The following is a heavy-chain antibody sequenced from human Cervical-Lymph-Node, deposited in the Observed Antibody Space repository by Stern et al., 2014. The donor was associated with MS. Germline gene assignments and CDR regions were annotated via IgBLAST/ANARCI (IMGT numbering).Heavy chain of an antibody. J-gene: IGHJ4*02. CDR2: IRQDGYDK. CDR1: GFSFGTSW. D-gene: IGHD2/OR15-2a*01. Sequence: EVQLVEPGGGLVQPGGSLRLSCVASGFSFGTSWMSWVRQPPGRGMEWVANIRQDGYDKFYVDSVKGRFTISRDNARNSLYLQMNSLTVADTAVYYCARDRRAFLDYWGQGTHVAVSS. V-gene: IGHV3-7*01. CDR3: ARDRRAFLDY.